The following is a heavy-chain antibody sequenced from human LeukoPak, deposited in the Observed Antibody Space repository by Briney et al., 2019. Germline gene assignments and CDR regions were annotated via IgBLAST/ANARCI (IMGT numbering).Heavy chain of an antibody. CDR2: IYYGGST. V-gene: IGHV4-39*01. J-gene: IGHJ5*02. Sequence: SETLSLTCTVSGDSISGSSYYWGWIRQSPGKGLEWIGSIYYGGSTYYNPSLKSRVTMSVDTSKNQFSLKLSSVTAADTAVYYCARQGRNTYRFDTWGQGTLVTVSS. CDR3: ARQGRNTYRFDT. D-gene: IGHD4-11*01. CDR1: GDSISGSSYY.